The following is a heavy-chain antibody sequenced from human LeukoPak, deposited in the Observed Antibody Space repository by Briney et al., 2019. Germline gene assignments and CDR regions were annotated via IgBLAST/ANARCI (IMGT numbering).Heavy chain of an antibody. CDR1: GGSFSGYY. CDR3: ARGLSPYYYYYMDV. Sequence: PSETLSLTCAVYGGSFSGYYWSWIRQPPGKGLEWIGEINHSGSTNYNPSLKSRVTISVDTSKNQFSLKLSSVTAADTAVYYCARGLSPYYYYYMDVWGKGTTVTVFS. D-gene: IGHD3-16*02. J-gene: IGHJ6*03. CDR2: INHSGST. V-gene: IGHV4-34*01.